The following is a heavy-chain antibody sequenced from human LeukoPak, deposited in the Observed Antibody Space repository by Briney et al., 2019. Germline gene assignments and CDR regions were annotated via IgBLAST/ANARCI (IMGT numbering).Heavy chain of an antibody. Sequence: PGRSLRLSCAASGFTFSSYGMHWVRQAPGKGLEWVAVIWYDGSNKYYADSVKGRFTISRDNSKNTLYLQMNSLRAEDTAVYYCARDKYNWNDVPYYYYYGMDVWGQGTTVTVSS. V-gene: IGHV3-33*01. D-gene: IGHD1-1*01. CDR3: ARDKYNWNDVPYYYYYGMDV. CDR2: IWYDGSNK. J-gene: IGHJ6*02. CDR1: GFTFSSYG.